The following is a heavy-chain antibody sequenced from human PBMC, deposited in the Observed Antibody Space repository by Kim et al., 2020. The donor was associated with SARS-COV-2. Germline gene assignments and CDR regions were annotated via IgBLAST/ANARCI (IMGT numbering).Heavy chain of an antibody. Sequence: GGSLRLSCAASGFTFSNYVMSWVRQAPGKGLEWVSSIGGIGGSTHYADSVKGRFTISRDNSKSTLYLQMNSLRAEDTAIYYCAKTVRGAINDAFDIWGHGTMVTVSS. CDR3: AKTVRGAINDAFDI. CDR2: IGGIGGST. CDR1: GFTFSNYV. J-gene: IGHJ3*02. D-gene: IGHD3-16*02. V-gene: IGHV3-23*01.